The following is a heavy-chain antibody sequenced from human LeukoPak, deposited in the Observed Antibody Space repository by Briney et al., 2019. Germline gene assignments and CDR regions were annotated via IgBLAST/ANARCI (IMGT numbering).Heavy chain of an antibody. J-gene: IGHJ4*01. Sequence: PGGSLRLSCAASGFTFSSYSMNWVRQAPGKGLEWVSSISSSSSYIYYADSVKGRFTISRDNAKNSLYLQMNSLRAEDTAVYYCARTTKEFDILTGYYFDYWGQGTLVTVSS. V-gene: IGHV3-21*04. CDR2: ISSSSSYI. CDR1: GFTFSSYS. D-gene: IGHD3-9*01. CDR3: ARTTKEFDILTGYYFDY.